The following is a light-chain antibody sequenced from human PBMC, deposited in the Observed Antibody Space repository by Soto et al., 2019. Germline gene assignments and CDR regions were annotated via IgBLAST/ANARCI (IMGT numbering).Light chain of an antibody. J-gene: IGKJ2*01. CDR1: QSISNY. Sequence: IQMTQSPSSLSASVGDRVTVTCRASQSISNYLNWYQHKPGEAPKLLLYAASSLRRGVSSRFIGSGSRTDFTLTISTRQPEHVSTYYCHQSYNSPPYTFGQVTKLEIK. V-gene: IGKV1-39*01. CDR3: HQSYNSPPYT. CDR2: AAS.